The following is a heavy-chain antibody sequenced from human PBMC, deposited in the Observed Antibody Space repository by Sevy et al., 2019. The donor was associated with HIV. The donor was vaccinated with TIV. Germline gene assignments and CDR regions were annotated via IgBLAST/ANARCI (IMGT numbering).Heavy chain of an antibody. D-gene: IGHD3-22*01. J-gene: IGHJ4*02. CDR2: ISSSGSAI. V-gene: IGHV3-48*03. CDR1: GFTFSSYE. CDR3: AREPGLHSSGYSGGFDY. Sequence: GGSLRLSCEASGFTFSSYEMNWVRQAPGKGLEWLSYISSSGSAIYYPDSVKGRFTVSRDNAKNLVYLQMNSLRAEDTALYYCAREPGLHSSGYSGGFDYWGQGTLVTVSS.